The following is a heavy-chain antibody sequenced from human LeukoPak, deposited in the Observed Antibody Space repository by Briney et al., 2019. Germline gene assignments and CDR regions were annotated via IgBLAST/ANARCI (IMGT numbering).Heavy chain of an antibody. V-gene: IGHV3-30*18. CDR3: AKDRVPYCTNGVCYQDV. Sequence: GGSLRLSCAASGFTFSNAWMSWVRQAPGKGLEWVAVISYDGSSKYYADSVKGRFTISRDNSKNTLYLQMNSLRAEDTAVYYCAKDRVPYCTNGVCYQDVWGKGTTVTVSS. CDR1: GFTFSNAW. J-gene: IGHJ6*04. CDR2: ISYDGSSK. D-gene: IGHD2-8*01.